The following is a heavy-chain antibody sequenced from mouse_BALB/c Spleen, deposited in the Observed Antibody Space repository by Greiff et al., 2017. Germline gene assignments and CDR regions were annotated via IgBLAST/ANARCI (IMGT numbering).Heavy chain of an antibody. CDR2: ISNLAYSI. V-gene: IGHV5-15*02. Sequence: EVKVVESGGGLVQPGGSRKLSCAASGFTFSDYGMAWVRQAPGKGPEWVAFISNLAYSIYYADTVTGRFTISRENAKNTLYLEMSSLRSEDTAMYYCARVYDGYLLDYWGQGTTLTVSS. D-gene: IGHD2-3*01. CDR1: GFTFSDYG. J-gene: IGHJ2*01. CDR3: ARVYDGYLLDY.